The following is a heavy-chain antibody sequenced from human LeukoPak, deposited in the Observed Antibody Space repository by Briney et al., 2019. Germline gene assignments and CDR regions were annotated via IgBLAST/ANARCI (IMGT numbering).Heavy chain of an antibody. CDR2: INHSGST. V-gene: IGHV4-34*01. CDR1: GGSFSGYY. Sequence: SETLSLTCAVYGGSFSGYYWSWIRQPPGKGLEWIGEINHSGSTNYNPSLKSRVTISVDTSKNQFSLKLSSETAADTAVYYCARGFTNYYDSSGYYTVNYFDYWGQGTLVTVSS. CDR3: ARGFTNYYDSSGYYTVNYFDY. D-gene: IGHD3-22*01. J-gene: IGHJ4*02.